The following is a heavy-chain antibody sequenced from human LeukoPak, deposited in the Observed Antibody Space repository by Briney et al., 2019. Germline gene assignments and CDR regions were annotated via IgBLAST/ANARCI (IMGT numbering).Heavy chain of an antibody. CDR3: DRPRSYEAFDI. J-gene: IGHJ3*02. CDR2: INSDGRNT. Sequence: GGSLRLSCAASGFTFSSYWMHWVRQAPGKGLVWVSRINSDGRNTNYADSVKGRFTISRDNAKNTLFLQMNSLRAEDTAVYYWDRPRSYEAFDIWGQGTMVTVSS. V-gene: IGHV3-74*01. CDR1: GFTFSSYW. D-gene: IGHD6-6*01.